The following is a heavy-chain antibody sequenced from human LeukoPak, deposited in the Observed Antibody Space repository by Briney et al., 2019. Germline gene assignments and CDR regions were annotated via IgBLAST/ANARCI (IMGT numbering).Heavy chain of an antibody. CDR3: AELGITMIGGV. J-gene: IGHJ6*04. CDR1: GFTFSSYA. V-gene: IGHV3-30*04. Sequence: PGRSLRLSCAASGFTFSSYAIHWVLQAPGKGLEWVAVISYDGSNKYYADSVKGRFTISRDNSKNTLYLQMNSLRAEDTAVYYCAELGITMIGGVWGKGTTVTISS. D-gene: IGHD3-10*02. CDR2: ISYDGSNK.